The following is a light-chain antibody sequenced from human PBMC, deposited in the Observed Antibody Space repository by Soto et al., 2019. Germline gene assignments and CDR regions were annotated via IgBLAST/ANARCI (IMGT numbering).Light chain of an antibody. J-gene: IGKJ5*01. CDR3: QQYGTSAIT. CDR1: QTVSSTY. V-gene: IGKV3-20*01. CDR2: GTS. Sequence: ELVLTQSPATLSLSPGERATLSCRASQTVSSTYLTWFQQQPGQAPRLLIYGTSSRATGIPDRFSASGSGTDFTLTISRLEPEDFAVYYCQQYGTSAITFGQGTRLEIK.